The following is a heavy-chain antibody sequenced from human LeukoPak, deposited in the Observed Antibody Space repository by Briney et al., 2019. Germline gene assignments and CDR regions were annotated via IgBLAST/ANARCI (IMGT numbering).Heavy chain of an antibody. D-gene: IGHD2-15*01. V-gene: IGHV4-34*01. CDR3: ARGGYCSGGSCYYDAFDI. Sequence: SETLSPTCAVYGESLSGSYWSWISQPPGKGLEWIGEINHSGSTNYNPSLKSRVTISVDTSKNQFSLKLSSVTAADTAVDYCARGGYCSGGSCYYDAFDIWGQGTMVTASS. CDR1: GESLSGSY. J-gene: IGHJ3*02. CDR2: INHSGST.